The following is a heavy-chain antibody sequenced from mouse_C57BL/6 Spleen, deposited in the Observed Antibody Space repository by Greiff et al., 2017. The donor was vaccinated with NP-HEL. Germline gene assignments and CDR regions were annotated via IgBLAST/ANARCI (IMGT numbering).Heavy chain of an antibody. Sequence: QVQLQQPGAELVRPGSSVKLSCKASGYTFTSYWMDWVKQRPGQGLEWIGNIYPSDSETHYNQKFKDKATLTVDKSSSTAYMQLSMLTSEASAVYYCARSYDGFAYWGQGTLVTVSA. CDR2: IYPSDSET. V-gene: IGHV1-61*01. CDR1: GYTFTSYW. CDR3: ARSYDGFAY. D-gene: IGHD2-3*01. J-gene: IGHJ3*01.